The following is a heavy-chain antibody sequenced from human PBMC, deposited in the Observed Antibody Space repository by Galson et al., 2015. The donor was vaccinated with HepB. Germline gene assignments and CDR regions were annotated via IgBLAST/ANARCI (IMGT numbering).Heavy chain of an antibody. V-gene: IGHV3-23*01. CDR2: ISGSGGST. CDR3: AKDGLYSYGLPYWYFDL. J-gene: IGHJ2*01. CDR1: GFTFSSYA. D-gene: IGHD5-18*01. Sequence: SLRLSCAASGFTFSSYAMSWVRQAPGKGLEWVSAISGSGGSTYYADSVKGRFTISRDNSKNTLYLQMNSLRAEDTAVYYCAKDGLYSYGLPYWYFDLWGRSTLVTVSS.